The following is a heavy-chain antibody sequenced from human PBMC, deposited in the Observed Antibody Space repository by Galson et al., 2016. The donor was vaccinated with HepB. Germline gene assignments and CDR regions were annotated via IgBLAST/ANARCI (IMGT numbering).Heavy chain of an antibody. J-gene: IGHJ6*02. V-gene: IGHV3-7*01. CDR1: GFSLSSYW. CDR2: VKYDGSEK. D-gene: IGHD5-18*01. Sequence: SLRLSCAASGFSLSSYWMSWVRQAPGKGLEWVANVKYDGSEKYYVDSVKGRFTISRDNAKNSMSLQMNSLSAEDTAVYYCVRGLDATMGGGWHYGMDVWGQGTTVTVSS. CDR3: VRGLDATMGGGWHYGMDV.